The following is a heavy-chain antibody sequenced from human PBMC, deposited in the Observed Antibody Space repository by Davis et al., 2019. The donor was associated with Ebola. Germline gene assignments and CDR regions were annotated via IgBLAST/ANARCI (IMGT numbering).Heavy chain of an antibody. CDR1: GGSFSGYY. D-gene: IGHD4-23*01. Sequence: PSETLSLTCAVYGGSFSGYYWSWIRQPPGKGLEWIGEINHSGSTNYNPSLKSRVTISVDTSKNQFSLKLSSVTAADTAVYYCASRRIQGVNGYYGGVGYFDLWGRGTLVTVSS. V-gene: IGHV4-34*01. CDR2: INHSGST. CDR3: ASRRIQGVNGYYGGVGYFDL. J-gene: IGHJ2*01.